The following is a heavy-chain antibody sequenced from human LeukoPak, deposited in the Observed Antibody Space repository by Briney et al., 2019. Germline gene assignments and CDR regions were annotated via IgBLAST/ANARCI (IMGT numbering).Heavy chain of an antibody. V-gene: IGHV1-2*04. J-gene: IGHJ4*02. CDR2: INPNSGGT. Sequence: GASVKVSCKSSGYTFTGYYMHWVRQAPGQGLEWMGWINPNSGGTNYAQKFQGWVTMTRDTSISTAYMELSRLRSDDTAVYYCARGTYYYGSGSYQINYWGQGTLVTVSS. CDR1: GYTFTGYY. D-gene: IGHD3-10*01. CDR3: ARGTYYYGSGSYQINY.